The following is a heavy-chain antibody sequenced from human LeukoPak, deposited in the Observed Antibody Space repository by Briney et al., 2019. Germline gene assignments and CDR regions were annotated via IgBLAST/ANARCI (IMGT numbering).Heavy chain of an antibody. D-gene: IGHD6-19*01. V-gene: IGHV4-59*01. CDR1: GGSISNYY. Sequence: PSETLSLTCTVSGGSISNYYWSWIRQPPGKGLEWIGYIYYSGTTNYSPSLKSRVTISVDTSKNQFSLKLSSVTAADTAVYYCARVMGSGRTGFDYWGQGTLVTVSS. CDR3: ARVMGSGRTGFDY. J-gene: IGHJ4*02. CDR2: IYYSGTT.